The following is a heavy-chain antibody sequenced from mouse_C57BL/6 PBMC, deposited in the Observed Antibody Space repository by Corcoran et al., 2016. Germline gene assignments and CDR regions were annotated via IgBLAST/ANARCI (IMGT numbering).Heavy chain of an antibody. CDR1: GYSITSGYY. CDR3: ARDYDYGFAY. Sequence: DVQLQESGPGLVKPSQSLSLTCSVTGYSITSGYYWNWIRQFPGNKLEWMGYISYDGSNNYNPSLKNRISITRDTSKNQIFLTLNSVTTEDTATYYCARDYDYGFAYWGQGTLVTVSA. CDR2: ISYDGSN. V-gene: IGHV3-6*01. D-gene: IGHD2-4*01. J-gene: IGHJ3*01.